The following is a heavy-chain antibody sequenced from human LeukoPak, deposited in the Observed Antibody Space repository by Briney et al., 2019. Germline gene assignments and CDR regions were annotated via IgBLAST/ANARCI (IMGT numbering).Heavy chain of an antibody. D-gene: IGHD4-23*01. V-gene: IGHV1-69*05. CDR2: IIPIFGTA. CDR3: ATSTTTVVTPWYNYYYYMNV. Sequence: GASVKVSCKASGGTFSSYAISWVRQAPGQGLEWMGGIIPIFGTANYAQKFQGRVTTTTDESTSTAYMELSSLRSEDTAVYYCATSTTTVVTPWYNYYYYMNVWGKGTTVTVSS. CDR1: GGTFSSYA. J-gene: IGHJ6*03.